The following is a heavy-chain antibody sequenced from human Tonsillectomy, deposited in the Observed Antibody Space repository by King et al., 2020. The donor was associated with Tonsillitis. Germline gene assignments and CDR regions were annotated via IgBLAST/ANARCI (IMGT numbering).Heavy chain of an antibody. V-gene: IGHV4-59*01. CDR1: GGSISSYY. D-gene: IGHD3-10*01. Sequence: QLQESGPGLVKPSETLSLTCTVSGGSISSYYWSWIRQPPGKGLEWIGYIYYSGSTNYNPSLKRRVTISVDTSKNQFSLKLSSVTAADTAVYYCGSGRPYYYGSGSINWFDPWGQGTLVTVSS. J-gene: IGHJ5*02. CDR2: IYYSGST. CDR3: GSGRPYYYGSGSINWFDP.